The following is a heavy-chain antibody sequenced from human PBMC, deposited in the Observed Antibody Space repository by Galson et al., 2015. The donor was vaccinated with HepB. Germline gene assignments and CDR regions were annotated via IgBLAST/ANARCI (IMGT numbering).Heavy chain of an antibody. CDR2: ITPIFGTA. J-gene: IGHJ4*02. CDR3: ARGYDSANYYYHY. CDR1: GDTFSSHT. D-gene: IGHD3-10*01. Sequence: SVKVSCKASGDTFSSHTIDWVRQAPGQGPEWMGGITPIFGTANYAQKLQGRVTITADKSSTTAYLELNSLRSEDTAVYYCARGYDSANYYYHYWGQGTLVTVSS. V-gene: IGHV1-69*06.